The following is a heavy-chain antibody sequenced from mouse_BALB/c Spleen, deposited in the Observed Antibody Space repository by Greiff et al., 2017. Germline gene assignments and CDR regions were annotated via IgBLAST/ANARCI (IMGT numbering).Heavy chain of an antibody. CDR2: IWGDGST. Sequence: VQLVESGPGLVAPSQSLSITCTVSGFSLTGYGVNWVRQPPGKGLEWLGMIWGDGSTDYNSALKSRLSISKDNSKSQVFLKMNSLQTDDTARYYCAREKKLGRGYFDYWGQGTTLTVSS. V-gene: IGHV2-6-7*01. CDR1: GFSLTGYG. CDR3: AREKKLGRGYFDY. J-gene: IGHJ2*01. D-gene: IGHD4-1*01.